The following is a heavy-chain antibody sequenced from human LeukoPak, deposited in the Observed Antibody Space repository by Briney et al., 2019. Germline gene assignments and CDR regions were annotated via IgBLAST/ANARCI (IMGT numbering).Heavy chain of an antibody. CDR2: ISPNSGDT. J-gene: IGHJ4*02. D-gene: IGHD6-13*01. CDR3: ARDRIAAPDDFDY. Sequence: ASVKVSCKASGYTFTDYYMHWVRQAPGQGLEWMGWISPNSGDTNYAQNFQGRVTMTRDTSINTAYVEVSRLRSDDTAVYYCARDRIAAPDDFDYWGQGTPVTVSS. CDR1: GYTFTDYY. V-gene: IGHV1-2*02.